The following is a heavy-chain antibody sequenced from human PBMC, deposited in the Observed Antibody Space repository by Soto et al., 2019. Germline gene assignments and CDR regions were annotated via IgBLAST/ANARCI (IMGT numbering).Heavy chain of an antibody. CDR3: ARGTGNYDFWSVYGYVFDF. D-gene: IGHD3-3*01. CDR2: ISAYNGNT. Sequence: GASVKVSCKASGYTFTSYGISWVRQAPGQGLEWMGWISAYNGNTNYAQKLQGRVTMTTDTSTSTAYMELRSLRSDDTAVYYFARGTGNYDFWSVYGYVFDFWGKGTMVTVSS. V-gene: IGHV1-18*01. J-gene: IGHJ3*01. CDR1: GYTFTSYG.